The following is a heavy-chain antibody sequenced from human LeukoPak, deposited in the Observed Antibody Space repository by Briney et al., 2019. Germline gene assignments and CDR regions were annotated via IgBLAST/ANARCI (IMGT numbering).Heavy chain of an antibody. V-gene: IGHV3-30*03. CDR1: GFTFSSYS. J-gene: IGHJ4*02. CDR3: ARAAVAGQKSAPDY. Sequence: PGGSMRPSCAASGFTFSSYSMNWVRQAPGEGLEWEAVISYDGSNKYYADSVKGRFTISRDNSKNTLYLQMNSLRAEDTAVYYCARAAVAGQKSAPDYWGQGTLVTVSS. CDR2: ISYDGSNK. D-gene: IGHD6-19*01.